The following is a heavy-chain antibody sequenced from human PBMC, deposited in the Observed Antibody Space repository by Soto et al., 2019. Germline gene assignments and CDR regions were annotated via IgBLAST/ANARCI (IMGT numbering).Heavy chain of an antibody. D-gene: IGHD3-16*01. CDR1: GFTFDDYG. CDR2: INGNGGST. J-gene: IGHJ6*02. CDR3: ARDLGGLFGYYYGMYV. V-gene: IGHV3-20*04. Sequence: EVQLVESGGGVVRPGGSLRLSCAASGFTFDDYGMSWVRQAPGKGREWVSGINGNGGSTGYADSVKGRFTISRDNAKNPLYLQMNSLRAEDTALYYCARDLGGLFGYYYGMYVWGQGTTVTVSS.